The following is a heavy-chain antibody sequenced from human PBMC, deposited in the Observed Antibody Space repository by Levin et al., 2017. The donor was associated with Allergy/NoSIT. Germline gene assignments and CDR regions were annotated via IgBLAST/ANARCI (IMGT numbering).Heavy chain of an antibody. D-gene: IGHD3-9*01. CDR1: GFTFSSYW. V-gene: IGHV3-7*04. CDR3: ARDSPFDWLSDR. CDR2: IKQDGSEK. J-gene: IGHJ5*02. Sequence: GESLKISCAASGFTFSSYWMSWVRQAPGKGLEWVANIKQDGSEKYYVDSVKGRFTISRDNAKNSLYLQMNSLRAEDTAVYYCARDSPFDWLSDRWGQGTLVTVSS.